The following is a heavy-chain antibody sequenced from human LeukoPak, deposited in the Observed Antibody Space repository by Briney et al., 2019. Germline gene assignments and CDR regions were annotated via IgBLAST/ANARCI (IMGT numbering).Heavy chain of an antibody. CDR1: GYTFTSYY. CDR3: ARTWVVPQLYYFDY. Sequence: ASVKVSCKASGYTFTSYYMHWVRQALGQGLEWMGIINPSGGTTRYAQKFQGRVTVSRDMSTNTVYMELNSLRSEDTAVYYCARTWVVPQLYYFDYWGQGTLVTVSS. V-gene: IGHV1-46*01. D-gene: IGHD6-19*01. J-gene: IGHJ4*02. CDR2: INPSGGTT.